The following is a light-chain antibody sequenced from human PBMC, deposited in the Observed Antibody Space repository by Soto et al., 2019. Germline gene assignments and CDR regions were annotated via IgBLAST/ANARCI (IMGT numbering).Light chain of an antibody. CDR2: EVS. Sequence: QSALTQPPSASGSPGQYVTISCTGTSSDVGGYNYVSWYQQHPGKAPKLMIYEVSKRPSGVPDRFSGSKSGNTASLTVSGLQAEDEADYYCNSYAGSNNWVFGGGTKLTVL. V-gene: IGLV2-8*01. J-gene: IGLJ3*02. CDR3: NSYAGSNNWV. CDR1: SSDVGGYNY.